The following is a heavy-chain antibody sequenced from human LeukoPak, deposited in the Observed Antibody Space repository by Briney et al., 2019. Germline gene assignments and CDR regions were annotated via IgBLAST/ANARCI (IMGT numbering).Heavy chain of an antibody. CDR2: INPNGGST. J-gene: IGHJ4*02. Sequence: ASVKVSCTASGYTFTSYYMHWVRQAPGQGLEWMGIINPNGGSTNYAQSFQGRVTMTRATSTSTVYMELSSLGSEDTAVYYCARWELESSGFDYWGQGTLVTVSS. V-gene: IGHV1-46*01. D-gene: IGHD1-26*01. CDR1: GYTFTSYY. CDR3: ARWELESSGFDY.